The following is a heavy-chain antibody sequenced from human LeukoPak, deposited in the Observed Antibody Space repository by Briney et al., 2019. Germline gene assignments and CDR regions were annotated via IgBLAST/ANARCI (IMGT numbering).Heavy chain of an antibody. CDR2: IIPIFGTA. CDR3: ARADYGDYGGFDY. J-gene: IGHJ2*01. V-gene: IGHV1-69*05. D-gene: IGHD4-17*01. CDR1: GGTFSSYA. Sequence: SVKVSCKASGGTFSSYAISWVRQAPGQGLEWMGGIIPIFGTANYAQKFQGRVTITTDESTSTAYMELSSLRSEDTAVYYCARADYGDYGGFDYWGRGPLVTVSS.